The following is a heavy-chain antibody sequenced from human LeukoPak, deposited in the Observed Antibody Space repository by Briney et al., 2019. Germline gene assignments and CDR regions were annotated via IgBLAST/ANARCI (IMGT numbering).Heavy chain of an antibody. Sequence: GGSLRLSCAASGFTFSNAWMSWVRQAPGKGLEWVGRIKSKTDGGTTDYAAPVKGRFTISRDDSKNTLYLTMNSLKTEDTAVYYCTTRRGYSYGSPHYWGQGTLVTVSS. D-gene: IGHD5-18*01. J-gene: IGHJ4*02. CDR3: TTRRGYSYGSPHY. V-gene: IGHV3-15*01. CDR2: IKSKTDGGTT. CDR1: GFTFSNAW.